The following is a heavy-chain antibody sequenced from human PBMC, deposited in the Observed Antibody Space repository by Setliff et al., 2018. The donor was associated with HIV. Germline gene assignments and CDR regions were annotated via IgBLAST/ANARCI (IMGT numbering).Heavy chain of an antibody. J-gene: IGHJ5*01. Sequence: GGSLRLSCVGSDFTFDSSSVNWVRQAPGKGLEWVSSISGNSYYTYYAASMRGRFTISRDNAKNSLYLQMNSLRAEDTAVYYCARPLLRTNPVYGILGNWFDSWGRGTLVAVSS. D-gene: IGHD2-8*01. V-gene: IGHV3-21*04. CDR1: DFTFDSSS. CDR2: ISGNSYYT. CDR3: ARPLLRTNPVYGILGNWFDS.